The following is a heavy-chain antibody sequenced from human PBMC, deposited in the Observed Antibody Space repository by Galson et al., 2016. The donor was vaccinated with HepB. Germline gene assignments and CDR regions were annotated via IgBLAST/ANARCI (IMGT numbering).Heavy chain of an antibody. CDR2: IDETGDMI. Sequence: SLRLSCAGSGLVFSDFEMNWVRKVPGKGLQWISYIDETGDMIFYAESMRGRFTVSRDNARNAVFLQINNLRPEDTALYYCVREDGSDALDAWGQGTTVIVS. CDR1: GLVFSDFE. CDR3: VREDGSDALDA. D-gene: IGHD2-8*01. V-gene: IGHV3-48*03. J-gene: IGHJ6*02.